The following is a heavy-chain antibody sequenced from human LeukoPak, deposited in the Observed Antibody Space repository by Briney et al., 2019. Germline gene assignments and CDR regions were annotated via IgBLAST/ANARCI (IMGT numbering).Heavy chain of an antibody. CDR3: ARGGYGDYPIDY. J-gene: IGHJ4*01. Sequence: GGSLRLSCAASGFTFSSYAMSWVRQAPGKGLEWVSYISSSGSAIYYADSVKGRFTISRDNAKNSLYLQMNSLRAEDTAVYYCARGGYGDYPIDYWGQGTLVTVSS. D-gene: IGHD4-17*01. V-gene: IGHV3-48*04. CDR2: ISSSGSAI. CDR1: GFTFSSYA.